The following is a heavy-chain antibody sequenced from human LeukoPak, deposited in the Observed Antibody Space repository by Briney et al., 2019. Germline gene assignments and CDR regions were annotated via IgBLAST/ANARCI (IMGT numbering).Heavy chain of an antibody. CDR2: INHSGST. J-gene: IGHJ4*02. D-gene: IGHD2-2*01. CDR1: GYSISSGYY. CDR3: ARATNDCSSTSCSLYYFDY. Sequence: SETLSLTCAVSGYSISSGYYWSWIRQPPGKGLEWIGEINHSGSTNYNPSLKSRVTISVDTSKNQFSLKLSSVTAADTAVYYCARATNDCSSTSCSLYYFDYWGQGTLVTVSS. V-gene: IGHV4-34*01.